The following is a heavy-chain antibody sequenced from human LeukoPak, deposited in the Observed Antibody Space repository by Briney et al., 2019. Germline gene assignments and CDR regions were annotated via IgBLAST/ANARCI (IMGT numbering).Heavy chain of an antibody. CDR3: ARVWDGYTPGYYYYYYMDV. D-gene: IGHD5-24*01. CDR2: IKQDGSEK. Sequence: PGGSLRLSCAASGFTFSSYWMTWVRQAPGKGLEWVANIKQDGSEKYYVDSVKGRFTISRDNAKNSLYLQMNSLRAEDTAVYYCARVWDGYTPGYYYYYYMDVWGKGTTVTISS. V-gene: IGHV3-7*03. J-gene: IGHJ6*03. CDR1: GFTFSSYW.